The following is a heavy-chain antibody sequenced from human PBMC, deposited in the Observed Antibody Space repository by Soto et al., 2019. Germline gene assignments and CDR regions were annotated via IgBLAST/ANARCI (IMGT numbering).Heavy chain of an antibody. V-gene: IGHV3-33*01. CDR3: ARDLGYVDY. CDR1: GFTLKSYG. CDR2: IWYDGSNK. Sequence: GGSMGLSCAASGFTLKSYGMHWVRQAPGKGLEWVAVIWYDGSNKYYADSVKGRFTISRDNSKNTLYLQMNSLRAEDTAVYYCARDLGYVDYWGQGTLVTVSS. J-gene: IGHJ4*02. D-gene: IGHD7-27*01.